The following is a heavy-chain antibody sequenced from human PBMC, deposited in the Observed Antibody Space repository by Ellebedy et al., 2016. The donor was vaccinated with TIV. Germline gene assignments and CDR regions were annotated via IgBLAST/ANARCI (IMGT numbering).Heavy chain of an antibody. Sequence: ASVKVSCXASGYTFTSYGISWVRQAPGQGLEWMGIINPSGGSTSYAQKFQGRVTMTTDTSTSTAYMELRSLRSDDTAVYYCARDTPIVVVPAAMPIYYYYGMDVWGQGTTVTVSS. CDR2: INPSGGST. CDR3: ARDTPIVVVPAAMPIYYYYGMDV. J-gene: IGHJ6*02. D-gene: IGHD2-2*01. V-gene: IGHV1-18*01. CDR1: GYTFTSYG.